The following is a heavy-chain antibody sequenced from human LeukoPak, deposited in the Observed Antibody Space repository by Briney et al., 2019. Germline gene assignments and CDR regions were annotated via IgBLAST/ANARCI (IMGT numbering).Heavy chain of an antibody. CDR1: GFTFSSYS. CDR2: ISSSSSYI. V-gene: IGHV3-21*01. Sequence: PGGSLRLSCAASGFTFSSYSMNWVRQAPGKGLEWVSSISSSSSYIYYADSVKGRFTISRDNAKNSLYLQMNSLRAEDTAVYYCARRSGGGSPVDYWGQGTLVTVSS. D-gene: IGHD2-15*01. J-gene: IGHJ4*02. CDR3: ARRSGGGSPVDY.